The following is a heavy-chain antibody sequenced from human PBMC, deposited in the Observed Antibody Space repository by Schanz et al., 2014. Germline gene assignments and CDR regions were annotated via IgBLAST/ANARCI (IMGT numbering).Heavy chain of an antibody. Sequence: EVQLVESGGGLIQPGGSLRLSCAASGFTFSSYAMTWVRQAPGMGLEWVSRINWSDGGSTGYADSVRGRFTISRDNSNKTVDLQMNSLRAEDTALYYCVRDELLWFGEVLSLDYWGQGALVTVSS. CDR3: VRDELLWFGEVLSLDY. CDR1: GFTFSSYA. J-gene: IGHJ4*02. D-gene: IGHD3-10*01. CDR2: INWSDGGST. V-gene: IGHV3-23*04.